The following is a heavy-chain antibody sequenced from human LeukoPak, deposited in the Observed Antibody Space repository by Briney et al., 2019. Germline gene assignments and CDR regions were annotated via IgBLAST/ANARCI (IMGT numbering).Heavy chain of an antibody. CDR3: ARRDCSGGSCYSNFDY. CDR2: IYLGDSDT. V-gene: IGHV5-51*01. Sequence: GESLKISCKGSGYSFPSYWIGWVRQMPGKGLECMGVIYLGDSDTRYSPSFQGQVTISADKSISTAYLQWSSLKASDTAMYYCARRDCSGGSCYSNFDYWGQGTLVTVSS. D-gene: IGHD2-15*01. J-gene: IGHJ4*02. CDR1: GYSFPSYW.